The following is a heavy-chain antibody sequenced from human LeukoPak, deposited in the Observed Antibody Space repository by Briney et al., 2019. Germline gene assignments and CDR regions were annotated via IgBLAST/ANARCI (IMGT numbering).Heavy chain of an antibody. CDR2: ITATGDAT. D-gene: IGHD3-22*01. V-gene: IGHV3-23*01. Sequence: GVSLRPSYAASAFTFQSHAMSWVRQTPGKGLEWVSGITATGDATLYADSVRGRFTISRDNSKNTLYPHMSNLRAEDTAVYFCVYYDSSGYYYGRLRYWGQGTPVSVSS. CDR1: AFTFQSHA. CDR3: VYYDSSGYYYGRLRY. J-gene: IGHJ4*02.